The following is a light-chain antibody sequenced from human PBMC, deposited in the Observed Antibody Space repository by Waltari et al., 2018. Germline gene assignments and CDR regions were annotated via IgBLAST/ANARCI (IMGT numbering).Light chain of an antibody. J-gene: IGKJ2*01. Sequence: ELVLTQSPGTLSLSPGERATLSCRASQSVSSSYLAWYQQKPGQAPRLLIYGASSRATGIPDRFSGSGSGTDFTFTISRLEPEDFAVYYCQQYGSSSYTFGQGTKLEIK. V-gene: IGKV3-20*01. CDR1: QSVSSSY. CDR3: QQYGSSSYT. CDR2: GAS.